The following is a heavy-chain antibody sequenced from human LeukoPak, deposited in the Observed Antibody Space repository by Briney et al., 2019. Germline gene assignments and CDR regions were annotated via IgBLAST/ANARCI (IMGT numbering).Heavy chain of an antibody. Sequence: GASVKVSCKASGYTFTSYDINWVGQATGQGVEWMGWMNPNSGNTGYAQKFQGRVTMTRNTSISTAYMELSSLRSEDTAVYYCASRRLDYGDYHFYYYYGMDVWGQGTTVTVSS. V-gene: IGHV1-8*01. CDR3: ASRRLDYGDYHFYYYYGMDV. CDR2: MNPNSGNT. D-gene: IGHD4-17*01. CDR1: GYTFTSYD. J-gene: IGHJ6*02.